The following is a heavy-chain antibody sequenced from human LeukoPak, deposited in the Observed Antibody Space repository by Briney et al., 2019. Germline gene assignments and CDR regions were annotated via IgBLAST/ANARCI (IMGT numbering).Heavy chain of an antibody. CDR3: ARAGDYGGKPDAFDI. D-gene: IGHD4-23*01. Sequence: ASVKVSCKASGYTFTSYYMHWVRQPPGQGLERMGMISHSGGSTSYAHKFQGRVTITRDMSTSTVYMELSRLRSEDTAVYYCARAGDYGGKPDAFDIWGQGTMVTVSS. CDR1: GYTFTSYY. V-gene: IGHV1-46*01. CDR2: ISHSGGST. J-gene: IGHJ3*02.